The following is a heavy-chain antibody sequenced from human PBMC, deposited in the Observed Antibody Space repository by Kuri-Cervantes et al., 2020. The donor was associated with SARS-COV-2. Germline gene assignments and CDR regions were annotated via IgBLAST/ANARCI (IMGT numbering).Heavy chain of an antibody. D-gene: IGHD5-18*01. CDR1: GYTFTGYY. V-gene: IGHV1-18*04. CDR3: ARVDDTAMVIAHGAFDI. Sequence: ASVKVSCKASGYTFTGYYMHWVRQAPGQGPERMGWISAYNGNTNYAQKLQGRVTMTTDTSTSTAYMELRSLRSDDTAVYYCARVDDTAMVIAHGAFDIWGQGTMVTVSS. CDR2: ISAYNGNT. J-gene: IGHJ3*02.